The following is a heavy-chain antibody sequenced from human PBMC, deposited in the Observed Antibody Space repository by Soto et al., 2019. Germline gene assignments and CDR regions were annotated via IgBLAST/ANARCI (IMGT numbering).Heavy chain of an antibody. CDR2: ISSSSSYI. Sequence: PGGSLRLSCAASGFTFSSYSMNWVRQAPGKGLEWVSSISSSSSYIYYADSVKGRFTISRDNAKNSLYLQMNSLRAEDTAVYYCARPSRITIFGVVIHYYYYGMDVWGQGTTVTVSS. J-gene: IGHJ6*02. D-gene: IGHD3-3*01. CDR1: GFTFSSYS. CDR3: ARPSRITIFGVVIHYYYYGMDV. V-gene: IGHV3-21*01.